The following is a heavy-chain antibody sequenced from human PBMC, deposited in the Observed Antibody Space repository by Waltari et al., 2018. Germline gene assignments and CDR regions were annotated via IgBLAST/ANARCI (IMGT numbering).Heavy chain of an antibody. V-gene: IGHV1-69*05. J-gene: IGHJ4*02. CDR1: GGTFSSYA. CDR2: IIPIFGTA. D-gene: IGHD5-18*01. CDR3: ARSRRGYSYAYYFDY. Sequence: QVQLVQSGAEVKKPGSSVKVSCKASGGTFSSYAISWVRPAPGQGLEWMGGIIPIFGTANYAQKFQGRVTITTDESTSTAYMELSSLRSEDTAVYYCARSRRGYSYAYYFDYWGQGTLVTVSS.